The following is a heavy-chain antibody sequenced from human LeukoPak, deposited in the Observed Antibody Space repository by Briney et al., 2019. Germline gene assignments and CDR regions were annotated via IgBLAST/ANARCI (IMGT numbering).Heavy chain of an antibody. V-gene: IGHV1-2*02. CDR1: GYTFTGYY. D-gene: IGHD2/OR15-2a*01. CDR2: INPKSGGT. Sequence: ASVKVSCKASGYTFTGYYIHWVRQAPGQGLEWMGWINPKSGGTIYAQKFQGRVTLTRDTPISTAYMEVSRLGSDDTAAYFCAKDRENFIPETTFFYNYGLDVWGQGTTVTVSS. CDR3: AKDRENFIPETTFFYNYGLDV. J-gene: IGHJ6*02.